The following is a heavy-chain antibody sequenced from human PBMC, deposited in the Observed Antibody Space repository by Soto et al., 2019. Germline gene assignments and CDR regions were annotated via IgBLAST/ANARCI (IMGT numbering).Heavy chain of an antibody. J-gene: IGHJ3*02. CDR2: IYSGGST. Sequence: VGSLRLSCAASGFTVSSNYMSWVRQAPGKGLEWVSVIYSGGSTYYADSVKGRFTISRHNSKNTLYLQMNSLRAEDTAVYYCAKDPTYPVADAFDIWGQGTMVTVSS. D-gene: IGHD3-16*01. CDR1: GFTVSSNY. CDR3: AKDPTYPVADAFDI. V-gene: IGHV3-53*04.